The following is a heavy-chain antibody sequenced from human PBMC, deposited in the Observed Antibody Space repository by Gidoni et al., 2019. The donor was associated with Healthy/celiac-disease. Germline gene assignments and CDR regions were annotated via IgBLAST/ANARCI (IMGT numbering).Heavy chain of an antibody. CDR3: ARVSGYSGSYFDAFDI. D-gene: IGHD1-26*01. J-gene: IGHJ3*02. CDR2: ISSSSSYI. CDR1: GFTFSSYS. Sequence: EVQLVESGGGLVKPGGSLRLSCAASGFTFSSYSMNWVRQAPGKGLDWVSSISSSSSYIYYADSVKGRFTISRDNAKNSLYLQMNSLRAEDTAVYYCARVSGYSGSYFDAFDIWGQGTMVTVSS. V-gene: IGHV3-21*01.